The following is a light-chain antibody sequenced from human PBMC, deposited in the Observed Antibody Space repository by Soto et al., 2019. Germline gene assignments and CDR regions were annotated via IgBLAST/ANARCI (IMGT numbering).Light chain of an antibody. Sequence: EIVMTQSPATLSVAPGERVTLSCRASQGVSRKLAWYQHKSGQAPRLLISGASTGATGIPARFSGSGSGTEFTLTISSLQSEDCDIYYCQQYHTWPITFGGGTKVEIK. J-gene: IGKJ4*01. CDR1: QGVSRK. V-gene: IGKV3-15*01. CDR2: GAS. CDR3: QQYHTWPIT.